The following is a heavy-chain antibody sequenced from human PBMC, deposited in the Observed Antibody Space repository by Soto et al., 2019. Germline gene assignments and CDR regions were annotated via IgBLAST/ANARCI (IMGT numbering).Heavy chain of an antibody. J-gene: IGHJ3*02. D-gene: IGHD3-3*01. CDR1: GFTFSSYA. V-gene: IGHV3-30-3*01. Sequence: GGSLRLSCAASGFTFSSYAMHWVRQAPGKGLEWVAVISYDGSNKYYADSVKGRFTISRDNSKNTLYLQMNSLRAEDTAVYYCASIRITIFGVVEGVDAFDIWGQVTMVTVSS. CDR2: ISYDGSNK. CDR3: ASIRITIFGVVEGVDAFDI.